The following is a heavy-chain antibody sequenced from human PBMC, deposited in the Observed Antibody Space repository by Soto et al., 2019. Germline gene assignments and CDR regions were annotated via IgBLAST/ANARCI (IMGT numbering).Heavy chain of an antibody. D-gene: IGHD1-20*01. Sequence: GGSLRLSCAASGFTFSSYAMSWVRQAPGKGLEWVSAISGSGGSTYYADSVKGRFTISRDNSKNTLYLQMNSLRAEDTAVYYCAKDRAHKGIITPRTIVGPDYWGQGTLVTVSS. CDR3: AKDRAHKGIITPRTIVGPDY. CDR1: GFTFSSYA. V-gene: IGHV3-23*01. CDR2: ISGSGGST. J-gene: IGHJ4*02.